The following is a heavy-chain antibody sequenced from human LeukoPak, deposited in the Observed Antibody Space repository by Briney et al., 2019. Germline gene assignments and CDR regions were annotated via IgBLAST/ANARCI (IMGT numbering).Heavy chain of an antibody. D-gene: IGHD3-9*01. Sequence: PGGSLRLSCAASGFTVSSNYMSWVRQAPGKGLEWVSVIYSGGSTYYADSVKGRFTISRDNAKNSLYLQMNSLRAEDTAVYYCAREVRYFDWLFFPDYYYYYMDVWGKGTTVTISS. CDR2: IYSGGST. CDR3: AREVRYFDWLFFPDYYYYYMDV. J-gene: IGHJ6*03. CDR1: GFTVSSNY. V-gene: IGHV3-66*01.